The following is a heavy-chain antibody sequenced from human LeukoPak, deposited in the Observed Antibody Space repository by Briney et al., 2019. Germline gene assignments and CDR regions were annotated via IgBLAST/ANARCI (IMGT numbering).Heavy chain of an antibody. V-gene: IGHV3-48*03. J-gene: IGHJ4*02. Sequence: GGSPRLSCAASGFTFSYYEMNWVRQAPGKGLEWVSYISSSGGTMYYADSVKGRFTISRDNAKNSLYLQMNSLRAEDTAVYYCARVAYCAGDCHHMDSWGQGTLVTVSS. CDR1: GFTFSYYE. CDR3: ARVAYCAGDCHHMDS. D-gene: IGHD2-21*02. CDR2: ISSSGGTM.